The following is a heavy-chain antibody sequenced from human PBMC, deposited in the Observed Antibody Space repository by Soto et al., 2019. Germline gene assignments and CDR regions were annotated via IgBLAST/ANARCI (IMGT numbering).Heavy chain of an antibody. V-gene: IGHV4-4*02. CDR3: AREAYKRGATNPFFDY. CDR1: GGSISSSNW. J-gene: IGHJ4*02. CDR2: IYPSGIT. Sequence: SETLSLTCAVSGGSISSSNWWTWVRLPPGKGPEWIGEIYPSGITNYSPSLKSRVTMSVDKSKNQFSLKLNSVTAADTAMYYCAREAYKRGATNPFFDYWGQGTLVTVSS. D-gene: IGHD1-26*01.